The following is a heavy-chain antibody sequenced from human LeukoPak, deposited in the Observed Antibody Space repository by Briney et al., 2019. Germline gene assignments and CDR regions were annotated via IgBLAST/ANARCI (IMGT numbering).Heavy chain of an antibody. CDR3: AKAEVVAATPGSFDY. D-gene: IGHD2-15*01. CDR1: GFTFSSYA. CDR2: ISGSGGST. V-gene: IGHV3-23*01. J-gene: IGHJ4*02. Sequence: GGSLRLSCAASGFTFSSYAMSWVRQAPGKGLEWVSAISGSGGSTYYADPVKGRFTISRDNSKNTLYLQMNSLRAEDTAVYYCAKAEVVAATPGSFDYWGQGTLVTVSS.